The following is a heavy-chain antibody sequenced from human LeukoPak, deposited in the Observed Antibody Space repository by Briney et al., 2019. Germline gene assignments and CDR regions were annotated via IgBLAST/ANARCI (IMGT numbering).Heavy chain of an antibody. J-gene: IGHJ4*02. CDR1: GFTFSSYG. D-gene: IGHD3-22*01. CDR3: ARGLWYYYDSSGYVDY. V-gene: IGHV3-30*03. CDR2: ISYDGSNK. Sequence: GGSLRLSCAASGFTFSSYGMHWVRQAPGKGLEWVAVISYDGSNKYYADSVKGRFTISRDNSKNTLYLQMNSLRAEDTAVYYCARGLWYYYDSSGYVDYWGQGTLVTVSS.